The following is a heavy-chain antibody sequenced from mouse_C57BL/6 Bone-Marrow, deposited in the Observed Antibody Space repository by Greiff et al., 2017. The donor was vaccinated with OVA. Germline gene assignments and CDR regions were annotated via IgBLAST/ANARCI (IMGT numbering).Heavy chain of an antibody. Sequence: EVQGVESGAELVRPGASVKLSCTASGFNIKDDYMHWVKQRPEQGLEWIGWIDPENGDTEYASKFQGKATITADTSSNTAYLQLSSLTSEDTAVYYGTDDGDYYAMDYWGQGTSVTVSS. CDR3: TDDGDYYAMDY. CDR1: GFNIKDDY. J-gene: IGHJ4*01. D-gene: IGHD1-1*02. CDR2: IDPENGDT. V-gene: IGHV14-4*01.